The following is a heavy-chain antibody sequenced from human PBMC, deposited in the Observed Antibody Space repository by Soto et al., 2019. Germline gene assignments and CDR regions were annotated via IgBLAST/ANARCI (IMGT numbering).Heavy chain of an antibody. CDR3: AKDPPYYYDFALGMDV. V-gene: IGHV3-23*01. Sequence: GGSLRLSCAASGFTFSSYAMSWVRQAPGKGLEWVSAISGSGGSTYYADSVKGRFTISRDNSKNTLYLQMNSLRAEDTAVYYCAKDPPYYYDFALGMDVWGQGTTVTVSS. CDR1: GFTFSSYA. D-gene: IGHD3-3*01. CDR2: ISGSGGST. J-gene: IGHJ6*02.